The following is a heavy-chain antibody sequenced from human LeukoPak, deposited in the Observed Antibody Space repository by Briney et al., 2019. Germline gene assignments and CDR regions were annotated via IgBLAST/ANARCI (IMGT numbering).Heavy chain of an antibody. CDR3: AKGTHVGYCVSGSCPYYFDY. CDR1: GFTFSSYG. D-gene: IGHD2-15*01. CDR2: ISASGGYT. Sequence: GGSLRLSCAASGFTFSSYGMTWVRQAPGKGLEWVSTISASGGYTYYADSVKGRFTISRDNYRNTLDLQMNSLRAEDTAVYYCAKGTHVGYCVSGSCPYYFDYWGQGTLVTVSS. V-gene: IGHV3-23*01. J-gene: IGHJ4*02.